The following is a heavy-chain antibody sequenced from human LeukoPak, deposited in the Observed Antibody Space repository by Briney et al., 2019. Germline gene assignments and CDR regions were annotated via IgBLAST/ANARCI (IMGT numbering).Heavy chain of an antibody. J-gene: IGHJ4*02. CDR3: ARDRGGWYSY. Sequence: SETLSLTCTMSGDSTNTYFWSWIRQPPGKGLEWIGYIYYSGSTNYNPSLKSRVTISVDTSKNQFSLKLSSVTAADTAVYYCARDRGGWYSYWGQGTLVTVSS. V-gene: IGHV4-59*01. CDR2: IYYSGST. CDR1: GDSTNTYF. D-gene: IGHD6-19*01.